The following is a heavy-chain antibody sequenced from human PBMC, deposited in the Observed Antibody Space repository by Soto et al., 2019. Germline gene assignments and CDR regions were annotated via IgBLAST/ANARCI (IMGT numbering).Heavy chain of an antibody. CDR1: GGTFSSYA. D-gene: IGHD1-26*01. CDR2: IIPIFGTA. V-gene: IGHV1-69*13. J-gene: IGHJ4*02. Sequence: SVKVSCKASGGTFSSYAISWVRQAPGQGLEWMGGIIPIFGTANYAQKFQGRVTITADESTSTAYMELSSLRSEDTAVYYCARDASGFSGSDYSDYFNYWGQGALVTVSS. CDR3: ARDASGFSGSDYSDYFNY.